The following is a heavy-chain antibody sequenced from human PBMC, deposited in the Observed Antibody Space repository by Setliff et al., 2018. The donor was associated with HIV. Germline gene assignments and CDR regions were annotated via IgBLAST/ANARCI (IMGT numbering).Heavy chain of an antibody. Sequence: GASVKVSCKASGGSFSDYSISWVRQAPGQAFEWMGGIIPMFGTADYAQKFQGRVTITADESTRTAYMELSSLRSEDTAVYYCAILSVYWFDPWGQGTPVTVSS. V-gene: IGHV1-69*13. CDR2: IIPMFGTA. J-gene: IGHJ5*02. CDR1: GGSFSDYS. CDR3: AILSVYWFDP. D-gene: IGHD1-20*01.